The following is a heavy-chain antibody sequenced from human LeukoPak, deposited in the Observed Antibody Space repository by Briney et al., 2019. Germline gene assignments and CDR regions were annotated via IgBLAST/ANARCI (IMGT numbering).Heavy chain of an antibody. J-gene: IGHJ4*02. Sequence: PGGSLRLSCAAFGFTFSSYAMHWVRQAPGKGLEFVSAISSNGGSTYYANSVKGRFTISRNNSKNTVYLQMGSLRAEDMAMYYCARGGSSSWDHFDYWGQGTLVTVSS. CDR3: ARGGSSSWDHFDY. V-gene: IGHV3-64*01. CDR1: GFTFSSYA. CDR2: ISSNGGST. D-gene: IGHD6-13*01.